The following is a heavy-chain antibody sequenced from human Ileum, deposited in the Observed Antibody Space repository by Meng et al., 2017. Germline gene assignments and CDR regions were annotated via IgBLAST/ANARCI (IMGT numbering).Heavy chain of an antibody. CDR1: GDSLFNNSAT. J-gene: IGHJ4*02. Sequence: HVQLQPPGPVVVTPSQPLPLTCAISGDSLFNNSATWNGVSQSPSRGLEWMGRTYYRSKWYNDYALSVNSRITVNPDTSKNQISLQLNSVTPDDTAVYYCAREAHLAAFGHWGQGTLVTVSS. CDR2: TYYRSKWYN. V-gene: IGHV6-1*01. D-gene: IGHD6-25*01. CDR3: AREAHLAAFGH.